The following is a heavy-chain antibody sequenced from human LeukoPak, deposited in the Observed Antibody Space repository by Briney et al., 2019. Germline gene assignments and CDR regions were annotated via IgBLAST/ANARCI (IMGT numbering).Heavy chain of an antibody. D-gene: IGHD2-2*01. V-gene: IGHV4-34*01. CDR1: GGSFSDFY. CDR3: ARGACTTTSCYAFDI. J-gene: IGHJ3*02. CDR2: IHQTGIT. Sequence: SETLSLTCAVYGGSFSDFYWSWIRQPPGKGLEWIGEIHQTGITNYNPSLKSRVTISVDTSKNQFSLRLSSVTAADTAVYYCARGACTTTSCYAFDIWGRGTMLTVSS.